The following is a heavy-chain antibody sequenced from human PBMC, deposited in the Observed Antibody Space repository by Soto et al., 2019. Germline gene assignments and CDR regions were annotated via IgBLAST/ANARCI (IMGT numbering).Heavy chain of an antibody. CDR3: ARGSSVLRYFGWSIDY. J-gene: IGHJ4*02. D-gene: IGHD3-9*01. Sequence: QVQLVQSGAEVKKPGASVKVSCKASGYTFTSYDINWVRQATGQGLEWMGWMNPNSGNTGYAQKFQGRVTMDRNTSISTAYMELSSLRSEDTAVYYCARGSSVLRYFGWSIDYWGQGTLVTVSS. V-gene: IGHV1-8*01. CDR1: GYTFTSYD. CDR2: MNPNSGNT.